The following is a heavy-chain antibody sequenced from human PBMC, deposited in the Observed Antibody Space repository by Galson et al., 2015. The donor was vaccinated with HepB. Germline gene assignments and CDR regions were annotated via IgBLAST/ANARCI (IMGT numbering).Heavy chain of an antibody. CDR1: GYTFTSYG. D-gene: IGHD3-22*01. CDR2: ISAYNGNT. CDR3: ARVRDYYDSSGSRSYWYFDL. J-gene: IGHJ2*01. Sequence: SVKVSCKASGYTFTSYGISWVRQAPGQGLEWMGWISAYNGNTNYAQKLQGRVTMTTDTSTSTAYMELRSLRSDDTAVYYCARVRDYYDSSGSRSYWYFDLWGRGTLVTVSS. V-gene: IGHV1-18*04.